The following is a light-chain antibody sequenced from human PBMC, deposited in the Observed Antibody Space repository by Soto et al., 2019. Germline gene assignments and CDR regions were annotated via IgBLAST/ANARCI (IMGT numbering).Light chain of an antibody. CDR3: QQSYSSPPT. CDR1: QSISNH. V-gene: IGKV1-39*01. J-gene: IGKJ1*01. CDR2: AAS. Sequence: DIQMTQSPSSLSASVEDRVIITCRASQSISNHLNWYQQKPGKAPKLMIFAASSLQSGVPSRFSGSRSGPDCTLTISSLQPEDVATYYCQQSYSSPPTLGQGTKVDI.